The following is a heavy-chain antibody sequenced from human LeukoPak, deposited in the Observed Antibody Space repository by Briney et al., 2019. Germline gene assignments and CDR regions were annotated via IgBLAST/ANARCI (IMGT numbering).Heavy chain of an antibody. Sequence: PSETLSLTCAVYGGSFSGYYWSWIRQPPGKGLEWIGEINHSGSTNYNPSLKSRVTISVDTSKNQFSLKLSSLTAADTAVYYCGGYYYDSSGYYTFEYWGQGTLVTVSS. CDR2: INHSGST. V-gene: IGHV4-34*01. CDR3: GGYYYDSSGYYTFEY. CDR1: GGSFSGYY. D-gene: IGHD3-22*01. J-gene: IGHJ4*02.